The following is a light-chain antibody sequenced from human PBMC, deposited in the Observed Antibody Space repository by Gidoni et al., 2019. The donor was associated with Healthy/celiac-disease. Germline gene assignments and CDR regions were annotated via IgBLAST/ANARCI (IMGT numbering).Light chain of an antibody. CDR3: QQYGSSPPIT. CDR1: QSVSSSY. Sequence: EIVLTQSPGTLSLSPGERATPSCRASQSVSSSYLAWYQKKPGQAPRLLIYGASSRATGIPDRFSGSGSGTDFTLTISRLEPEDFAVYYCQQYGSSPPITFGPGTKVDIK. CDR2: GAS. V-gene: IGKV3-20*01. J-gene: IGKJ3*01.